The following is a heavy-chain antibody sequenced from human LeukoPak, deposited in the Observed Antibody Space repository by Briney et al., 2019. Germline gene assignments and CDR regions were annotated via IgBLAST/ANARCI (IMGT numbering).Heavy chain of an antibody. Sequence: GGSLRLSCAASGFTFSNYRMHWVRQPPGKGLVWVSRINSDGSSTSYSDSVRGRFTISRDNAKNTLYLQMNSLRAEDTAVYYCTRANYFERSAPERGGEGTLVTVS. CDR3: TRANYFERSAPER. CDR1: GFTFSNYR. CDR2: INSDGSST. J-gene: IGHJ4*02. V-gene: IGHV3-74*01. D-gene: IGHD3-22*01.